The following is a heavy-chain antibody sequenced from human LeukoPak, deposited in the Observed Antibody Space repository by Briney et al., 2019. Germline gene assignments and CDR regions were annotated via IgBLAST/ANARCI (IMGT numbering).Heavy chain of an antibody. CDR3: AKKTIAGANVDAFDI. CDR1: EFTVSSNY. CDR2: IYSGGST. V-gene: IGHV3-66*02. Sequence: GGSLRLSCAASEFTVSSNYMNWVRQAPGKGLEWVSVIYSGGSTYYADSVKGRFTISRDNSKNTLYLQMNSLRAEDTPVYYCAKKTIAGANVDAFDIWGQGTMVIVSS. D-gene: IGHD1-26*01. J-gene: IGHJ3*02.